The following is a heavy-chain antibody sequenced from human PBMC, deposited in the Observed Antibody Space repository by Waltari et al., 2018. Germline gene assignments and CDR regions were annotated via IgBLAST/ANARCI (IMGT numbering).Heavy chain of an antibody. J-gene: IGHJ4*02. V-gene: IGHV3-30*02. D-gene: IGHD3-10*01. CDR3: VTNYGSETYYEFDY. CDR2: LRYDGTNK. CDR1: GFTLNSCG. Sequence: QVQLVESGGGVVQPGGSLRLSCAASGFTLNSCGMHWVRQAPGKGLEGVAFLRYDGTNKYYAGPVKGRFIISRDDSKNTLYLQMNSLRAEDTAVYYCVTNYGSETYYEFDYWGQGTLVTVSS.